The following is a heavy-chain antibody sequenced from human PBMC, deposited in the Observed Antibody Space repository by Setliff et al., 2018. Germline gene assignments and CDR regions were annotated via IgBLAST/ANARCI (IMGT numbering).Heavy chain of an antibody. V-gene: IGHV5-51*01. CDR1: GYSFTSYW. Sequence: GESLKISCETSGYSFTSYWIAWVRQKPGKGLEWMGIIYPGDSETRYSPSFQGQVTISVDKSINTAFLQWSSLKASDTALYYCAIDYFVSGSYYYWGQGTLVTVSS. CDR3: AIDYFVSGSYYY. D-gene: IGHD3-10*01. CDR2: IYPGDSET. J-gene: IGHJ4*02.